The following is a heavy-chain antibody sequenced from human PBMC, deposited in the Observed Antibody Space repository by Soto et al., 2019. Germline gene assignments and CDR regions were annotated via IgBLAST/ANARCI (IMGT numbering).Heavy chain of an antibody. J-gene: IGHJ4*02. CDR2: IWYDGSNN. D-gene: IGHD6-19*01. V-gene: IGHV3-33*01. CDR3: ARVAAQCLAGYYFDY. CDR1: GFTFSSYG. Sequence: QVQLVESGGGVVQPGRSLRLSCAASGFTFSSYGMHWVRQAPGKGLEWVAVIWYDGSNNYYADSVKGRFTISRDNSKNTLYLQMNSLRAEDTAVYYCARVAAQCLAGYYFDYWGQGTLVTVSS.